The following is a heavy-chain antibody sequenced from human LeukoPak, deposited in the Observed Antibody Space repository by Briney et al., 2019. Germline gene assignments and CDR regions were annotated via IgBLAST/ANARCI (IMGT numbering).Heavy chain of an antibody. CDR1: GFTFSSYS. V-gene: IGHV3-7*01. D-gene: IGHD3-10*01. J-gene: IGHJ5*02. CDR2: IKQDGSEK. CDR3: ARDTSKYYYGSGSVNWFDP. Sequence: GVLRLSCAASGFTFSSYSMNWVRQAPGKGLEWVANIKQDGSEKYYVDSVKGRFTISRDNAKNSLYLQMNSLRAEDTAVYYCARDTSKYYYGSGSVNWFDPWGQGTLVTVSS.